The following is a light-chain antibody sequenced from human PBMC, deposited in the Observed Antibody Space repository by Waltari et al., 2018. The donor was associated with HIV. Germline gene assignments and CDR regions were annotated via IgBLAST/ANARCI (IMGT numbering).Light chain of an antibody. CDR1: QSVRTD. J-gene: IGKJ5*01. CDR3: QQYHVWPPIT. CDR2: DAS. Sequence: VLTQSPHTLSVSPGEGVTLSCRASQSVRTDLAWYQHKPGQSPRLRIYDASTRVTGIPARFSGSGSETDFTLTISSLESEDVAIYYCQQYHVWPPITFGLGTRLDIK. V-gene: IGKV3-15*01.